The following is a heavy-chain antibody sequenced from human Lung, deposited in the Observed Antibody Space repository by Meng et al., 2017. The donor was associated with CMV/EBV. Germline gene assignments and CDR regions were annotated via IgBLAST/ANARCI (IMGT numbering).Heavy chain of an antibody. V-gene: IGHV3-23*03. J-gene: IGHJ4*02. Sequence: ESLKISCAASGFTFSSYAMSWVRQAPGKGLEWVSVIYSGGSSTYYADSVKGRFTISRDNSKNTLYLQMNSLRAEDTAVYYCAKDRDCSSTSCSIRFDYWGQGXLVTVSS. CDR1: GFTFSSYA. CDR3: AKDRDCSSTSCSIRFDY. CDR2: IYSGGSST. D-gene: IGHD2-2*01.